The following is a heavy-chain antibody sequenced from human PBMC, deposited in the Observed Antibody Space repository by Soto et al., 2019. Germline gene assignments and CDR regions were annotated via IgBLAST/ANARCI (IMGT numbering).Heavy chain of an antibody. CDR3: ARDPKRITIFGVVASAAPRPRYFDY. CDR2: ISSSSSTI. Sequence: GGSLRLSCAASGFTFSSYSMNWVRQAPGKGLEWVSYISSSSSTIYYADSVKGRFTISRDNAKNSLYLQMNSLRDEDTAVYYCARDPKRITIFGVVASAAPRPRYFDYWGQGTLVTVSS. J-gene: IGHJ4*02. D-gene: IGHD3-3*01. CDR1: GFTFSSYS. V-gene: IGHV3-48*02.